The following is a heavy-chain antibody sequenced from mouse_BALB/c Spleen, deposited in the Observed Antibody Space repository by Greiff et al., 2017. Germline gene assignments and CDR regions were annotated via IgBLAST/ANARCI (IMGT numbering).Heavy chain of an antibody. J-gene: IGHJ4*01. CDR1: GYAFSSYW. V-gene: IGHV1-80*01. CDR2: IYPGDGDT. Sequence: QVQLKQSGAELVRPGSSVKISCKASGYAFSSYWMNWVKQRPGQGLEWIGQIYPGDGDTNYNGKFKGKATLTADKSSSTAYMQRSSLTSEDSAVYFCARSRVRGAMDYGGQGTSVTVSS. CDR3: ARSRVRGAMDY.